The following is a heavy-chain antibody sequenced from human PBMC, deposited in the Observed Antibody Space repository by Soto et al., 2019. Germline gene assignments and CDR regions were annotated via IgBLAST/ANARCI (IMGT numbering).Heavy chain of an antibody. D-gene: IGHD6-13*01. CDR1: GGSISSYY. Sequence: SETLSLTCTVSGGSISSYYWSWIRQPPGKGLEWIGYIYYSGSTNYNPSLKSRVTISVDTSKNQFSLKLSSVTAADTAVYYCARDRIAVADGGYYYYYGMDVWGQGTTVTVSS. CDR3: ARDRIAVADGGYYYYYGMDV. V-gene: IGHV4-59*01. CDR2: IYYSGST. J-gene: IGHJ6*02.